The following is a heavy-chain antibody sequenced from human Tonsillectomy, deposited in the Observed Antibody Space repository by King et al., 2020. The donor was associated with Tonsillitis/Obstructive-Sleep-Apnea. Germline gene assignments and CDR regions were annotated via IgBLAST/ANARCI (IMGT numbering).Heavy chain of an antibody. CDR1: GYTFTSYA. D-gene: IGHD6-13*01. CDR2: INTNTGNP. CDR3: ARGRRGIAAAGIGRGNWFDP. V-gene: IGHV7-4-1*02. Sequence: QLVQSGSELKKPRASVKVSCKASGYTFTSYAMNWVRQAPGQGLEWMGWINTNTGNPTYAQGFTGRFVFSLDTSVSTAYLQISSLKAEDTAVYYCARGRRGIAAAGIGRGNWFDPWGQGTLVTVSS. J-gene: IGHJ5*02.